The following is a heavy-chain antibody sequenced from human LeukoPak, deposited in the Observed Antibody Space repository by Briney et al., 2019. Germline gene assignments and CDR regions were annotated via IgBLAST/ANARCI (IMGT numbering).Heavy chain of an antibody. D-gene: IGHD5-24*01. CDR3: ARARLDGRWLQFDY. CDR1: GFTFSSYA. V-gene: IGHV3-23*01. J-gene: IGHJ4*02. CDR2: ISGSGGST. Sequence: GGSLRLSCAASGFTFSSYAMSWVRQAPGKGLEWVSAISGSGGSTYYADSVKGRFTISRDNSKNTLYLQMNSLRAEDTAVYYCARARLDGRWLQFDYWGQGTLVTVSS.